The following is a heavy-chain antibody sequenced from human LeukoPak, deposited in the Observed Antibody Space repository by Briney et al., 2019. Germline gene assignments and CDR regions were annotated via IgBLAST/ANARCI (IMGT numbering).Heavy chain of an antibody. CDR1: GGSISSYY. D-gene: IGHD6-25*01. Sequence: SETLSLTCTVSGGSISSYYWSWIRQPAGKGLEWIGRIYTSGSTNYNPSLKSQVTMSVDTSKNQFSLKLSSVTAADTAVYYCARGNKRPTAVWYFDLWGRGTLVTVSS. J-gene: IGHJ2*01. CDR3: ARGNKRPTAVWYFDL. CDR2: IYTSGST. V-gene: IGHV4-4*07.